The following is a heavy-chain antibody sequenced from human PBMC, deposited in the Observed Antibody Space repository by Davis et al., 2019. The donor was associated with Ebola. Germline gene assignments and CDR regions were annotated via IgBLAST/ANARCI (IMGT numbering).Heavy chain of an antibody. CDR1: GYTFTSYG. CDR3: ARYFANIAVGDGHYGMDV. J-gene: IGHJ6*04. CDR2: IIPIFGTA. D-gene: IGHD6-19*01. Sequence: AASVKVSCKASGYTFTSYGISWVRQAPGQGLEWMGGIIPIFGTANYAQKFQGRVTITADESTTTAYMELSSLRSEDTAMYYCARYFANIAVGDGHYGMDVWGKGTTVTVSS. V-gene: IGHV1-69*13.